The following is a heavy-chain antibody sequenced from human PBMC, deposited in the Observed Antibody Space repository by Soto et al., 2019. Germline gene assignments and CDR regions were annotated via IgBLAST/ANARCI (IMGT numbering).Heavy chain of an antibody. CDR2: IYHRGST. CDR1: GGSISSGGYS. D-gene: IGHD2-15*01. V-gene: IGHV4-30-2*01. CDR3: AKEGQYCSGGRCYSGPDFDI. J-gene: IGHJ3*02. Sequence: QLQLQESGSGLVKPSQTLSLTCAVSGGSISSGGYSWSWIRQPPGKGLEWIGYIYHRGSTYYNPSLKSRVTRSVFCFTNQSSLKLSFVTASDTDVYSLAKEGQYCSGGRCYSGPDFDICGKGTMVTVSS.